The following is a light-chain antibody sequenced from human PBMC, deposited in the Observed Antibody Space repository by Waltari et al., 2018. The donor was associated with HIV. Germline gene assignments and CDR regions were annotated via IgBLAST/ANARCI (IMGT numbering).Light chain of an antibody. CDR3: LQAHSFPLT. J-gene: IGKJ3*01. Sequence: DIQMTQSPSSVSASVGDRVTITCRASQGVSVWLDWYQRRPGTAPKLLIHKTSRLYSGVPSRFSGSGSGSEFTLTINHLQPEDLATYYCLQAHSFPLTFGPGTTVEI. CDR1: QGVSVW. CDR2: KTS. V-gene: IGKV1-12*01.